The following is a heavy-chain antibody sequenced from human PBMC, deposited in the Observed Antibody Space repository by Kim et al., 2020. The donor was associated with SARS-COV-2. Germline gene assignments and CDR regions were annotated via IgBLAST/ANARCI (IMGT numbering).Heavy chain of an antibody. J-gene: IGHJ6*02. Sequence: GGSLRLSCAASGFTFSSYSRNWVRQAPGKGLEWVSSISSSSYIYYADSVKGRFTISRDNAKNSLYLQMNSLRAEDTAVYYCASGVHYYDSSGYSPYYYYYYGMDVWGQGTTVTVSS. CDR1: GFTFSSYS. V-gene: IGHV3-21*01. D-gene: IGHD3-22*01. CDR2: ISSSSYI. CDR3: ASGVHYYDSSGYSPYYYYYYGMDV.